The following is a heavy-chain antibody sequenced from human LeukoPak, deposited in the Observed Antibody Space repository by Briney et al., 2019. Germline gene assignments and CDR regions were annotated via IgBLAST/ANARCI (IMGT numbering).Heavy chain of an antibody. J-gene: IGHJ4*02. CDR2: IYYSGST. Sequence: WVRQPPGKGLEWIGYIYYSGSTYYNPSLKSRVTISVDTSKNQFSLKLSSVTAADTAVYYCARAPKFYYDRHSDYFDYWGQGTLVTVFS. V-gene: IGHV4-30-4*08. CDR3: ARAPKFYYDRHSDYFDY. D-gene: IGHD3-22*01.